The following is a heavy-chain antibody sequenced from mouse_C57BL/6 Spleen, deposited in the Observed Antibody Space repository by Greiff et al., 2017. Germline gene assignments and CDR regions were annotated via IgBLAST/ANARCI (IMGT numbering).Heavy chain of an antibody. CDR3: ARSGITTVVDYAMDY. D-gene: IGHD1-1*01. J-gene: IGHJ4*01. CDR2: IYPGSGST. V-gene: IGHV1-55*01. CDR1: GYTFTSYW. Sequence: QVQLQQPGAELVKPGASVKMSCKASGYTFTSYWITWVKQRPGQGLEWIGDIYPGSGSTNYNEKFKSKATLTVDTSSSTAYMQLSSLTSEDSAVYYCARSGITTVVDYAMDYWGQGTSVTVSS.